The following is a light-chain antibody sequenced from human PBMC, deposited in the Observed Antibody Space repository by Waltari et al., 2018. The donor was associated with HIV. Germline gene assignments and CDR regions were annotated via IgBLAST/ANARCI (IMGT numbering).Light chain of an antibody. V-gene: IGLV1-44*01. CDR1: RSNIGLNL. J-gene: IGLJ2*01. CDR2: TNN. Sequence: QSVLTQPPSASGPPGQRVTTSCYGRRSNIGLNLVTRYQQFPGTAHKLLTYTNNQRPSGVPKRFSASKAGTSASLAISRLQSEDEADYYCEAWDDSLNGMVFGGGTKLTVL. CDR3: EAWDDSLNGMV.